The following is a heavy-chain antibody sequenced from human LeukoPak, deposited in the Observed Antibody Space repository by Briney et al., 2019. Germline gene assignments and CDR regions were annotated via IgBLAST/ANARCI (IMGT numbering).Heavy chain of an antibody. J-gene: IGHJ4*02. Sequence: GGSLRLSCAASGFTFSSYGMHWVRQAPGKGLEWVAVIWYDGSNKYYVDSVRGRFTVSRDNAKNSLSLQMNSLRVEDTAVYYCARAGSTYGYQKWGQGTLVTVSS. D-gene: IGHD5-18*01. V-gene: IGHV3-33*01. CDR2: IWYDGSNK. CDR3: ARAGSTYGYQK. CDR1: GFTFSSYG.